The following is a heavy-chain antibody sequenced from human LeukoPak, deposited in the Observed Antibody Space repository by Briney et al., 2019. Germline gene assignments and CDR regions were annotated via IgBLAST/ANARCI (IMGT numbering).Heavy chain of an antibody. D-gene: IGHD2-2*01. J-gene: IGHJ4*02. CDR1: GYTFTTYD. V-gene: IGHV1-8*01. CDR2: MNPNSGNT. CDR3: ARGRCVGSTNCYYFDS. Sequence: ASVKVSCKASGYTFTTYDINWVRQATGQGLEWVGWMNPNSGNTGYAQKFQGRVTITRDTSASTAYMELSSLRSEDTAVYYCARGRCVGSTNCYYFDSWGQGTLVTVSS.